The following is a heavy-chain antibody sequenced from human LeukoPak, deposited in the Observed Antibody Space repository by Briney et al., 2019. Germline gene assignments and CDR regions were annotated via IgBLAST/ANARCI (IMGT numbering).Heavy chain of an antibody. J-gene: IGHJ4*02. CDR1: GFTFSSYA. CDR3: AKGSYYDSSGSFYFDY. CDR2: ISGSGGST. V-gene: IGHV3-23*01. D-gene: IGHD3-22*01. Sequence: GGSLRLSCAASGFTFSSYAMNWVRQAPGKGLEWVSGISGSGGSTYYADSVKGRFTMSRDNSKNTLYVQVNSLGTEDTAAYYCAKGSYYDSSGSFYFDYWGQGTLVTVSS.